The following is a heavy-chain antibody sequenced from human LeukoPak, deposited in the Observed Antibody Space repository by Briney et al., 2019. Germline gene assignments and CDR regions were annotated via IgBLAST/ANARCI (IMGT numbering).Heavy chain of an antibody. J-gene: IGHJ6*03. CDR1: GGTFSSHA. D-gene: IGHD6-13*01. CDR2: IIPIFGIA. Sequence: SVKVSGKASGGTFSSHAISWVRQAPGQGLEWMGGIIPIFGIADYAQKFQGKVTFTADESTSTAYMELSSLRSEDTDLYYCARDDRGIAALRNSYFYYMDVWGKGTTVTVSS. CDR3: ARDDRGIAALRNSYFYYMDV. V-gene: IGHV1-69*13.